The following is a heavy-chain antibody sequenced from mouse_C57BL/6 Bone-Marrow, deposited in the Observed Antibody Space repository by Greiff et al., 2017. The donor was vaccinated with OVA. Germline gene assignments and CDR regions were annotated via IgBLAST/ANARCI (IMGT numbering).Heavy chain of an antibody. CDR1: GFTFSDYG. D-gene: IGHD1-1*01. J-gene: IGHJ2*01. CDR3: ARSRYAYFDY. V-gene: IGHV5-15*01. CDR2: LSNLAYSI. Sequence: EVQVVESGGGLVQPGGSLKLSCAASGFTFSDYGMAWVRQAPRKGPEWVAFLSNLAYSIYYADTVTGRFTISRENAKNTLYLEMSSLRSEDTAMYYCARSRYAYFDYWGQGTTLTVSS.